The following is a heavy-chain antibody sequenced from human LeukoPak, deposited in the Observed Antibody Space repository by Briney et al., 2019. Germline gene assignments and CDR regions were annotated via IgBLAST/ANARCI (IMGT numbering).Heavy chain of an antibody. CDR2: INPNSGGT. CDR1: GYTFTGYY. V-gene: IGHV1-2*02. D-gene: IGHD5-18*01. Sequence: ASVKVSCKASGYTFTGYYMHWVRQAPGQGLEWMGWINPNSGGTNYAQKFQGRVTMTRDTSISTAYMELSRPRSDDTAVYYCARLAVTASEQSDYWGQGTLVTVS. CDR3: ARLAVTASEQSDY. J-gene: IGHJ4*02.